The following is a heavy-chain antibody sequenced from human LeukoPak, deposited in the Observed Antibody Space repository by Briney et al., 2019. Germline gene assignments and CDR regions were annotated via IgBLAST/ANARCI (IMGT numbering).Heavy chain of an antibody. CDR2: IYYSGST. D-gene: IGHD2-15*01. J-gene: IGHJ3*02. CDR3: ARVIEDCSGGSCTNAFDI. Sequence: SETLSLTCTVSGGSISSGGYYWSWIRQHPGKGLEWIGYIYYSGSTYYNPSLKSRVTISVGTSKNQFSLKLSSVTAADTAVYYCARVIEDCSGGSCTNAFDIWGQGTMVTVSS. V-gene: IGHV4-31*03. CDR1: GGSISSGGYY.